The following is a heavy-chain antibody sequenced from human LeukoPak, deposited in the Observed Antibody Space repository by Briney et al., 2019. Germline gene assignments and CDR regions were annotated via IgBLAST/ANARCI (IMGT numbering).Heavy chain of an antibody. Sequence: PGGSLRLSCAASGFTFSSYAMSWVRQAPGRGLEWVSAISASGDRTYYADSVKGRFTISRDNSKNTLYLQMNSLRAEDTAVYSCAKNGEVLSWFDPWGQGTLATVSS. CDR2: ISASGDRT. CDR3: AKNGEVLSWFDP. D-gene: IGHD3-10*01. V-gene: IGHV3-23*01. CDR1: GFTFSSYA. J-gene: IGHJ5*02.